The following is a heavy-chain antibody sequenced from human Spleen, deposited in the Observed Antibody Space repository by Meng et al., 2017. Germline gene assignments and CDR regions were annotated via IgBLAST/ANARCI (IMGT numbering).Heavy chain of an antibody. Sequence: VRQQKGSAGLLHPSETTTLTCAFDGWSLSGYYWSWIRQPPGKGLEWIGQNKYSGETNYPPSLESRVTISVDTSKKHFSLNLWYVTADDSAIYYSARGPITVTHDFDYWGKGTLVTVSS. V-gene: IGHV4-34*01. J-gene: IGHJ4*02. CDR3: ARGPITVTHDFDY. D-gene: IGHD4-17*01. CDR2: NKYSGET. CDR1: GWSLSGYY.